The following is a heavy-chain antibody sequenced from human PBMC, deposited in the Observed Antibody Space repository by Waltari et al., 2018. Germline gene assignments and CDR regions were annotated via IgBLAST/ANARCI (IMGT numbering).Heavy chain of an antibody. J-gene: IGHJ4*02. CDR3: ARDGKIEMATTRRGLDY. CDR1: GFTFSSYA. Sequence: EVQLVESGGGLVQPGGSLRLSCAASGFTFSSYAMHWVRQAPGKGLEYVSAMRSNGGSTYYADSVKGRFTISRENSKNTLYLQMGSLRAEDMAVYYCARDGKIEMATTRRGLDYWGQGTLVTVSS. CDR2: MRSNGGST. V-gene: IGHV3-64*07. D-gene: IGHD5-12*01.